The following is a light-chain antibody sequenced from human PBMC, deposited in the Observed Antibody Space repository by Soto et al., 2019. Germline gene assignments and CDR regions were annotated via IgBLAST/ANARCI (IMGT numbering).Light chain of an antibody. V-gene: IGLV2-8*01. CDR3: SSDAGNYNYV. J-gene: IGLJ1*01. CDR1: SGDVGGYDH. CDR2: EVT. Sequence: QSVRAQPPSASGSLGQSVTSPCTGTSGDVGGYDHVSWYQQHPGKAPKHMIYEVTKRPAGVPDRFSGAKSGNTASLTVSGLQAEDEADYYCSSDAGNYNYVFGTGTKVTVL.